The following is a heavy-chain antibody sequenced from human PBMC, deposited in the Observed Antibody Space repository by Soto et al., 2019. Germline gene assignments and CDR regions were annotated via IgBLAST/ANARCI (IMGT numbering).Heavy chain of an antibody. Sequence: EVQLVESGGGVVQPGESLRLSCAASGFTFSAYDMHWVRQTPGKGLELVSAIGAADDPYYLGAVKGRFTISRENAKNSLYLQMNSLRAEDTAVYYCARAYSGRLPRRADYYFAMDVWGQGTTVTVSS. D-gene: IGHD2-15*01. J-gene: IGHJ6*02. CDR2: IGAADDP. CDR1: GFTFSAYD. V-gene: IGHV3-13*05. CDR3: ARAYSGRLPRRADYYFAMDV.